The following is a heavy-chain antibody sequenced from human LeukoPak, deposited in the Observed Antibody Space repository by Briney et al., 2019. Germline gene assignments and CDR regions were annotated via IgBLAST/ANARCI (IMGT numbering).Heavy chain of an antibody. V-gene: IGHV1-2*06. CDR1: GYTLTGYY. Sequence: ASVKVSCKASGYTLTGYYMHWVRQAPGQGREWVGLINPNRGGTNYAQKFQGRVTMTRDTSISTAYMELSRLRSDDTAVYYCARDLEPERTYYDVWSGNYMDYWGQGTLVTVSS. CDR2: INPNRGGT. D-gene: IGHD3-3*01. J-gene: IGHJ4*02. CDR3: ARDLEPERTYYDVWSGNYMDY.